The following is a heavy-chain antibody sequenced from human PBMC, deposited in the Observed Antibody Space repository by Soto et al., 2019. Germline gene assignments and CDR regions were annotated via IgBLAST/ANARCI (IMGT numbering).Heavy chain of an antibody. CDR2: IKQDGSEK. J-gene: IGHJ5*02. D-gene: IGHD3-3*01. V-gene: IGHV3-7*05. CDR3: ARLFVLRFLDWLNWFAP. CDR1: GFTLSSYW. Sequence: GGSLRLSCAASGFTLSSYWMSWVRQAPGKGLEWVANIKQDGSEKYYVDSVKGRFTISRDNAKNSLYLQMNSLRAADTAVYYCARLFVLRFLDWLNWFAPWGQGTLVTVSS.